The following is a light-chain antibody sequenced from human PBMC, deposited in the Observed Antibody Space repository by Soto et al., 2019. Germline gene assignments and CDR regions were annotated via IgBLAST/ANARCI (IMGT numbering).Light chain of an antibody. V-gene: IGKV1-39*01. J-gene: IGKJ1*01. CDR3: QQSYSTPQT. CDR2: AAS. CDR1: QSISSY. Sequence: ESQMTQSPSSLSASVGDRVTITCRASQSISSYLNWYQQKPGKAPNLLIYAASSLQSGVPSRFSGSGSGTDFTLTISSLQPEDFATYYCQQSYSTPQTFGQGTKVDIK.